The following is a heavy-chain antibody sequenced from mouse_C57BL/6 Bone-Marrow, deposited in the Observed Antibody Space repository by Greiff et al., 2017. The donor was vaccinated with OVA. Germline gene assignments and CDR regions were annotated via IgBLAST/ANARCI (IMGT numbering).Heavy chain of an antibody. J-gene: IGHJ4*01. CDR2: IHPNSGST. CDR3: ARKSNDYDDYAMDY. CDR1: GYTFTSYW. V-gene: IGHV1-64*01. Sequence: VQLQQPGAELVKPGASVKLSCKASGYTFTSYWMHWVKQRPGQGLEWIGMIHPNSGSTNYNEKFKSKATLTVDKSSSTAYMQLSSLTSEDSAVYYCARKSNDYDDYAMDYWGQGTSVTVSS. D-gene: IGHD2-4*01.